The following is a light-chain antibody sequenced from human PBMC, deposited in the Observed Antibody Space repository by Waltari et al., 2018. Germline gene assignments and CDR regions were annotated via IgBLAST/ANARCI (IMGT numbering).Light chain of an antibody. J-gene: IGLJ1*01. CDR3: QSYDTSPSGYV. CDR1: TSTPGAGSD. V-gene: IGLV1-40*01. CDR2: GNS. Sequence: HSVLTQPPSVSGAPGQRVPTPSPGSTSTPGAGSDVHWYQQRPGTAPKVLIYGNSDRPSGVPDRFSGSKSGTSASLVITGLQAEDEADYYCQSYDTSPSGYVLGTGTKVTVL.